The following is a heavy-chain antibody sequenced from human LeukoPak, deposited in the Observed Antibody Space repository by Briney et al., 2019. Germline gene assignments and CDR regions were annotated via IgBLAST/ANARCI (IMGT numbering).Heavy chain of an antibody. CDR1: GFTFSSYS. Sequence: GGSLRLSCAASGFTFSSYSMNWVRQAPGKGLEWVSSISSSSSYIYYADSVKGRFTISRDNAKNSLYLQMNSLRAEDTAVYYCARGTPLPVTPFGYYYYYMDVWGKGTTVTVSS. V-gene: IGHV3-21*01. CDR3: ARGTPLPVTPFGYYYYYMDV. D-gene: IGHD4-23*01. CDR2: ISSSSSYI. J-gene: IGHJ6*03.